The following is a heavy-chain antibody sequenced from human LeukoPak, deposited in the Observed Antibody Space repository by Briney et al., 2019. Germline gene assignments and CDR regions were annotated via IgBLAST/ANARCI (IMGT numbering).Heavy chain of an antibody. CDR1: GGSFSGYY. J-gene: IGHJ6*02. CDR2: IYYSGST. V-gene: IGHV4-59*01. CDR3: ARDLSSSGWFSRGMGV. D-gene: IGHD6-19*01. Sequence: SETLSLTCAVYGGSFSGYYWSWIRQPPGKGLEWIGYIYYSGSTNYNPSLKSRVTISVDTSKNQFSLKLSSVTAADTAVYYCARDLSSSGWFSRGMGVWGQGTTVTVSS.